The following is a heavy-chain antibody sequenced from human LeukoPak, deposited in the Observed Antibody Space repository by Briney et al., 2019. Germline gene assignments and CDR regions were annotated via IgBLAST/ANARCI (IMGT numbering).Heavy chain of an antibody. CDR1: GFTFDDYA. J-gene: IGHJ4*02. CDR2: ISGDGGDT. CDR3: AKDGAYSSGWYSGFDY. V-gene: IGHV3-43*02. Sequence: GGSLRLSCAASGFTFDDYAMHWVRHASGKGLEWVSLISGDGGDTYYADSVKGRFTISRDNSKNSLYLQMNSLRTEDTALYYCAKDGAYSSGWYSGFDYWGQGTLVTVSS. D-gene: IGHD6-19*01.